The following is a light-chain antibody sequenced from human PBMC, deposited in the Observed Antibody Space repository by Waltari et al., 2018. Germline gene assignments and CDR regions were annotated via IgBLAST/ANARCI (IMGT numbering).Light chain of an antibody. V-gene: IGLV3-19*01. J-gene: IGLJ3*02. Sequence: SSELTQDPAVSVALGQTVRITCQGDSLRTSYAGWDQLKPGQAPVLVMFGKDKRPSGNPDLFPGYSSGTTSSLTITGAQAEDEADYYCSSRNGRASEVVFAGGTKVTVL. CDR1: SLRTSY. CDR3: SSRNGRASEVV. CDR2: GKD.